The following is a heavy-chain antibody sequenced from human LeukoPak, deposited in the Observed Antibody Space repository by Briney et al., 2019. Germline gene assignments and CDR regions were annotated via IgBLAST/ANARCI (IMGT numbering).Heavy chain of an antibody. D-gene: IGHD3-16*01. V-gene: IGHV1-69*06. CDR3: ATDGGPGKAFDI. CDR2: IIPIFGTA. CDR1: GGTFSSYA. Sequence: SVKVSCKASGGTFSSYAISWVRQAPGQGLEWMGGIIPIFGTANYAQKFQGRVTMTEDTSTDTAYMELSSLRSEDTAVYYCATDGGPGKAFDIWGQGTMVTVSS. J-gene: IGHJ3*02.